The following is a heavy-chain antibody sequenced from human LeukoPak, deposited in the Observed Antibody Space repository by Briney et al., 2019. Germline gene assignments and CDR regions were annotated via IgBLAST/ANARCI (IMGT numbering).Heavy chain of an antibody. V-gene: IGHV7-4-1*02. D-gene: IGHD1-26*01. CDR2: INTNTGNP. J-gene: IGHJ4*02. CDR3: ARRDHSGSYQISPGDFDY. Sequence: GASVKVSCKASGYTFSSYGMNWVRQAPGQGLEWMGGINTNTGNPTYAQGFTGRFVFSLDTSVSTAYPQISSLKAEDTAVYYCARRDHSGSYQISPGDFDYWGQGTLVTVSS. CDR1: GYTFSSYG.